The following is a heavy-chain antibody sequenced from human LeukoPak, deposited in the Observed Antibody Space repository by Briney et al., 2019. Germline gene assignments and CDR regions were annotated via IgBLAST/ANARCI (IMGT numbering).Heavy chain of an antibody. CDR1: GFTVSSYA. J-gene: IGHJ5*02. Sequence: GGSLRLSYASSGFTVSSYAMNWVPQAPGKGLEWVSCISGSGGSTYYADSVEGRYTISRDNSKKTLYLQMNSLRAEDTAIYYCAQDLGYCSTTSCLPWGQGTLVTVSS. CDR3: AQDLGYCSTTSCLP. CDR2: ISGSGGST. V-gene: IGHV3-23*01. D-gene: IGHD2-2*01.